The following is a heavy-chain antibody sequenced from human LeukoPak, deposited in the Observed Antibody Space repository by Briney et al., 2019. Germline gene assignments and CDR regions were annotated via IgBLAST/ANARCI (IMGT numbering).Heavy chain of an antibody. CDR2: INPNSGGT. D-gene: IGHD3-22*01. CDR3: ARDLIPYDSSGYAFDY. J-gene: IGHJ4*02. Sequence: GASVKVSCKASGYTFTGYCMHWVRQAPGQGLEWMGWINPNSGGTNYAQKFQGRVTMTRDTSISTAYMELSRLRSDDTAVYYCARDLIPYDSSGYAFDYWGQGTLVTVSS. CDR1: GYTFTGYC. V-gene: IGHV1-2*02.